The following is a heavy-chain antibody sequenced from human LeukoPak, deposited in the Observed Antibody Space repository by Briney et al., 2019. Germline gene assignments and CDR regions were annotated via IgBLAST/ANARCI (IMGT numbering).Heavy chain of an antibody. CDR3: ARVNYSSSWYYNYYYYGMDV. Sequence: PGGSLRLSCAASGFTFSSYWMSWVRQAPGKGLEWVANIKQDGSEKYYVDSVKGRFTISRDNAKNSLYLQMNSLRAEDTAVYYCARVNYSSSWYYNYYYYGMDVWGQGTTVTVSS. J-gene: IGHJ6*02. CDR1: GFTFSSYW. V-gene: IGHV3-7*01. CDR2: IKQDGSEK. D-gene: IGHD6-13*01.